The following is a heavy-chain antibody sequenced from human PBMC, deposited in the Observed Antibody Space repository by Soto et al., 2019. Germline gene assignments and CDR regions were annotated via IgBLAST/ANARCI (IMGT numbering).Heavy chain of an antibody. J-gene: IGHJ5*02. V-gene: IGHV3-73*01. CDR3: TRRRTYCSSTSCAPFDP. Sequence: EVQLVESGGGLVQPGGSLKLSCAASGFTFSGSAMHWVRQASGKGLEWVGRIRSKANSYATAYAASVKGGFTISRDDSKNTAYLQMNSLKTEDTAVYYCTRRRTYCSSTSCAPFDPWGQGTLVTVSS. CDR2: IRSKANSYAT. D-gene: IGHD2-2*01. CDR1: GFTFSGSA.